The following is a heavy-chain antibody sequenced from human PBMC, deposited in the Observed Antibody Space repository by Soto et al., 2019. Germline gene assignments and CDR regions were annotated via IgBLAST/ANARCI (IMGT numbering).Heavy chain of an antibody. D-gene: IGHD2-2*02. CDR3: ARLQYQLLYFSLSPYYGMDV. V-gene: IGHV4-39*01. Sequence: QLQLQESGPGLVKPSETLSLTCTVSGGSISSSSYYWGWIRQPPGKGLEWIGSIYYSGSTYYNPSLKCRVTISVDTSKNQFSLKLSSVTAADTAVYYCARLQYQLLYFSLSPYYGMDVWGQGTTVTVSS. CDR1: GGSISSSSYY. J-gene: IGHJ6*02. CDR2: IYYSGST.